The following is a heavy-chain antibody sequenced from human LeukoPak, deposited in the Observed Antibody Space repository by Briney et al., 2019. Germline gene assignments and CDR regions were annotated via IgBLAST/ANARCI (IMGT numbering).Heavy chain of an antibody. CDR1: GYSFTTDG. V-gene: IGHV5-51*01. CDR2: IYPGDFDT. CDR3: SRQQNDILTGYYISDAFDI. J-gene: IGHJ3*02. D-gene: IGHD3-9*01. Sequence: GESLKISCQGSGYSFTTDGIGWVRQMPGKGMEWMGIIYPGDFDTRYRPSFQGQVTISADKSSSTAYLQCSSLQSSDRAMYCCSRQQNDILTGYYISDAFDIWGQGTMVTVSS.